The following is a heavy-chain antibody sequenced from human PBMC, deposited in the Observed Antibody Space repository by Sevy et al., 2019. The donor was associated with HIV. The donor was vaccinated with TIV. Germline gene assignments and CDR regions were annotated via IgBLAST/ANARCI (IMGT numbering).Heavy chain of an antibody. J-gene: IGHJ3*01. CDR2: MSGRGGST. CDR3: ANARVWELGADFDF. Sequence: GGSLRLSCAASGFTFSSYAMSWVRQAPGKGLEWVSGMSGRGGSTYYADSVKGRFAISRDNSKNTLYLQMNSLRAEDTAVYYCANARVWELGADFDFWGQGTMVTVSS. D-gene: IGHD1-26*01. CDR1: GFTFSSYA. V-gene: IGHV3-23*01.